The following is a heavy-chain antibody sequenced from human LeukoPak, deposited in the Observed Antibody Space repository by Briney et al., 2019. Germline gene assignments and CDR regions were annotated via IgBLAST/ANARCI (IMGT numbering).Heavy chain of an antibody. CDR3: ASSGYSYGYSEAFDI. Sequence: ASEKVLCKTSGYTFTSYDINWVRQATGQGLAWMGWINPNGGSTGYAQKFQGRVTITRNTSTSTAYMELSSLRSEDTAVYYCASSGYSYGYSEAFDIWGQGTMVTVSS. J-gene: IGHJ3*02. CDR2: INPNGGST. CDR1: GYTFTSYD. V-gene: IGHV1-8*01. D-gene: IGHD5-18*01.